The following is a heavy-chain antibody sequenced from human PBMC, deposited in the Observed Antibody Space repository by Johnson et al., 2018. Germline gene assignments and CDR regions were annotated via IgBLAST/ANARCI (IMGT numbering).Heavy chain of an antibody. D-gene: IGHD2-15*01. CDR3: AKRGAGYCSGGNCYSGMDV. CDR2: LSGSGYRS. CDR1: GFIFGNFV. Sequence: VQLQESGGGLIQPGGSLRLSCAASGFIFGNFVMSWVRQAPGKGLEWISSLSGSGYRSYYADPVKGRFTISRDNSNKTLFLQMTSLRAEDSAIYYCAKRGAGYCSGGNCYSGMDVWGQGTTVTVSS. V-gene: IGHV3-23*01. J-gene: IGHJ6*02.